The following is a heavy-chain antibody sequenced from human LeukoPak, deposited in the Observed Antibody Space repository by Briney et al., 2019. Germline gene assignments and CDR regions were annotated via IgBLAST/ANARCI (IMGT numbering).Heavy chain of an antibody. D-gene: IGHD2-21*02. CDR3: ARDRGSRSYCGGDCYFDD. J-gene: IGHJ4*02. CDR1: GYTFTSYG. Sequence: ASVKVSCKASGYTFTSYGISWVRPAPGQGLEWMGWISAYNGNTNYAQKLQGRVTMTTDTSTSTAYMELRSLRSDDTAVYYCARDRGSRSYCGGDCYFDDWGQGTLVTVSS. CDR2: ISAYNGNT. V-gene: IGHV1-18*01.